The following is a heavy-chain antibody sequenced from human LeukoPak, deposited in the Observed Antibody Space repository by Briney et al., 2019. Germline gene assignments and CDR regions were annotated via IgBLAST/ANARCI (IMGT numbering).Heavy chain of an antibody. CDR3: ARDLFVAVDYYHYYMDV. V-gene: IGHV1-18*01. CDR2: ISAYNGNT. Sequence: ALVKVSCKASGYTFTSYGISWVRQAPGQGLEWMGWISAYNGNTNYAQKLQGRVTMTTDTSTSTAYMELRSLRSDDTAVYYCARDLFVAVDYYHYYMDVWGKGTTVTVSS. J-gene: IGHJ6*03. D-gene: IGHD4-23*01. CDR1: GYTFTSYG.